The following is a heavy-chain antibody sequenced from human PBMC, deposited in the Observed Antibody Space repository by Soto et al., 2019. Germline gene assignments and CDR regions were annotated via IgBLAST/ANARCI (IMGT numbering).Heavy chain of an antibody. Sequence: SVKVSCKASGGTFSSYAISWLRQAAGQGLEWMGGIIPIFGTANYAQKFQGRVTITADKSTSTAYMELSSLRSEDTAVYYCAKYSGYDAKTYYYYYGMDVWGQGTTVTVSS. J-gene: IGHJ6*02. V-gene: IGHV1-69*06. CDR2: IIPIFGTA. D-gene: IGHD5-12*01. CDR3: AKYSGYDAKTYYYYYGMDV. CDR1: GGTFSSYA.